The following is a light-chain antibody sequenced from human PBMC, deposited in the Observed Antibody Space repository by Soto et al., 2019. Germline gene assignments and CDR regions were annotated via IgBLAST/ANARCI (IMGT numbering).Light chain of an antibody. CDR1: QSVSSY. J-gene: IGKJ4*01. CDR3: QQRSNWPPMLT. Sequence: EIVWTQSPATLSLSPGERATLSCRASQSVSSYLAWYQQKPGQAPRLLIYDASNRATGIPARFSGSGSGTDFTLNISSLEPEDFAVYYCQQRSNWPPMLTFGGGTKVDIK. CDR2: DAS. V-gene: IGKV3-11*01.